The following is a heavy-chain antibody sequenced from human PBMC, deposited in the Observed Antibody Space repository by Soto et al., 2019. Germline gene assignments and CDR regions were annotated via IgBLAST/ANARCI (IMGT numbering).Heavy chain of an antibody. CDR1: GGTFSSYA. CDR2: IIPIFGTS. J-gene: IGHJ6*02. Sequence: QVQLVQSGAEVKKPGSSVKVSCKASGGTFSSYAISWVRQAPGQGLEWMGGIIPIFGTSNYAQKFQGRFTITADKSTSTAYMELSSLRSEDTAVYYCARDQGSNTVVTLGFYYYGMEVWGQGTTVTVS. V-gene: IGHV1-69*06. CDR3: ARDQGSNTVVTLGFYYYGMEV. D-gene: IGHD2-21*02.